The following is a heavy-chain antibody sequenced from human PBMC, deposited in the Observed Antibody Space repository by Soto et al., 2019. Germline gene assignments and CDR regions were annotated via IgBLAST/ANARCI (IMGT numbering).Heavy chain of an antibody. CDR1: GYTFTGYY. CDR2: INPNSGGT. D-gene: IGHD3-16*02. V-gene: IGHV1-2*02. J-gene: IGHJ6*02. Sequence: ASVKVSCKASGYTFTGYYMHWVRQAPGQGLEWMGWINPNSGGTNYAQKFQGRVTMTRDTSISTAYMELSRLRSDDTAVYYCAIVADDYVWGSHRPVGPSGMDVWGQATAVTVSS. CDR3: AIVADDYVWGSHRPVGPSGMDV.